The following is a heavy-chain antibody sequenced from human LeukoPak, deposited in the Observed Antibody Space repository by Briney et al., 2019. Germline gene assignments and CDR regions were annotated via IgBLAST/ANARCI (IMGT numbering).Heavy chain of an antibody. CDR3: AKQFLWFGELSHFDY. CDR1: GFTFSSYA. Sequence: GGSLRLSCAASGFTFSSYAMSWVRQAPGKGLEWVSAISRSGDSTYYADSVKGRFTISRDNSKNTLYVQMNSLRAEDTAVYYCAKQFLWFGELSHFDYWGQGTLVTVSS. V-gene: IGHV3-23*01. J-gene: IGHJ4*02. CDR2: ISRSGDST. D-gene: IGHD3-10*01.